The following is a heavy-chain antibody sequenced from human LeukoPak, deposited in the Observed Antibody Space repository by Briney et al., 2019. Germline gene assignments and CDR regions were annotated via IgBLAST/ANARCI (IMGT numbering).Heavy chain of an antibody. V-gene: IGHV1-18*01. CDR1: GYTFTSYG. CDR3: ARDYYDSSTPGGY. J-gene: IGHJ4*02. CDR2: ISTYNGNT. Sequence: ASVKVSRKASGYTFTSYGFNWVRQAPGQGLEWMGWISTYNGNTNYAQNFQGRVTMTTDTSTSTAYMEVRSLSSDDTAVYYCARDYYDSSTPGGYWGQGTLVTVSS. D-gene: IGHD3-22*01.